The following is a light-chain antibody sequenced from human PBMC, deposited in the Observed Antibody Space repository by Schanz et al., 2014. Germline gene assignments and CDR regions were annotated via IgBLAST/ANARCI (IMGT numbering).Light chain of an antibody. V-gene: IGKV3-20*01. CDR1: QSVKTKY. Sequence: ENVLTQSPGTLSLSPGERATLPCRASQSVKTKYLTWYQQKPGQAPRLLIYGTSNRATGIPDRFSGSGSGPDFTLPISRLEPEDFAVYYCQHYVDSTWTFGQGTKVEIK. J-gene: IGKJ1*01. CDR2: GTS. CDR3: QHYVDSTWT.